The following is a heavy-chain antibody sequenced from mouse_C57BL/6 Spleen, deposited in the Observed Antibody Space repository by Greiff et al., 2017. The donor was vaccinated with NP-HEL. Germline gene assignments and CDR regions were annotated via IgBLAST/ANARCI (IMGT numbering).Heavy chain of an antibody. J-gene: IGHJ4*01. CDR3: ARDYGSRSMDY. D-gene: IGHD1-1*01. CDR2: IDPSDSYT. CDR1: GYTFTSYW. V-gene: IGHV1-59*01. Sequence: QVQLQQPGAELVRPGTSVKLSCKASGYTFTSYWMHWVKQRPGQGLEWIGVIDPSDSYTNYNQKFKGKATLTVDTSSSTAYMQLSSLTSEDSAVYYCARDYGSRSMDYWGQGTSVTVSS.